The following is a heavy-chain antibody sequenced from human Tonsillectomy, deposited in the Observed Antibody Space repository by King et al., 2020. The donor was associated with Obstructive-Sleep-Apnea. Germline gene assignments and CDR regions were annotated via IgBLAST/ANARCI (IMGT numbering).Heavy chain of an antibody. CDR2: VSDSGNI. J-gene: IGHJ4*02. CDR1: GGSISNHF. V-gene: IGHV4-59*11. D-gene: IGHD3-16*01. CDR3: ARRREGRFDLDS. Sequence: LQLQESGPGLMKPSETLSLTCSVSGGSISNHFWNWIRQPPGKGLEWIGYVSDSGNINYNPSFESRGTISLDTSKNQFSLSLSSVTAADTAVYYCARRREGRFDLDSWGQGTLVIVSS.